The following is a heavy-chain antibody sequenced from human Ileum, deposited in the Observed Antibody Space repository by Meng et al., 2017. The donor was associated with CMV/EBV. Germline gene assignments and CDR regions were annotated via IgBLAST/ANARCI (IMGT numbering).Heavy chain of an antibody. CDR3: AKGLLGYCSSTSCYPFDY. J-gene: IGHJ4*02. Sequence: FTVSSYAMSWVRQAPGKGLEWVSAISGSGGSTYYADSVKGRFTISRDNSKNTLYLQMNSLRAEDTAVYYCAKGLLGYCSSTSCYPFDYWGQGTLVTVSS. D-gene: IGHD2-2*01. CDR1: FTVSSYA. CDR2: ISGSGGST. V-gene: IGHV3-23*01.